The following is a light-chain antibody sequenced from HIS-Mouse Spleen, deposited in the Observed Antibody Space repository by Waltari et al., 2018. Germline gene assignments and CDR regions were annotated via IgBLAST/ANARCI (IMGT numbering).Light chain of an antibody. CDR3: QVWDSSSDHYV. V-gene: IGLV3-21*03. J-gene: IGLJ1*01. CDR2: DES. CDR1: NIGSKS. Sequence: SYVLTQPPSVSVAPGKTARITCGGNNIGSKSVHWYQQKPGQAPVLVVYDESDRPSGCPEGFLGSNSGNTATLTISRVEAGDEADYYCQVWDSSSDHYVFGTGTKVTVL.